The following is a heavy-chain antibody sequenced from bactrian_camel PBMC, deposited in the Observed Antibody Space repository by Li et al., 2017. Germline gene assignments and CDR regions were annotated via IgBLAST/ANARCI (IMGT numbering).Heavy chain of an antibody. CDR1: GYTRSRFC. CDR3: VADETCVRWYLPAGSADFGA. Sequence: HVQLVESGGASVQRGGSLRLSCAATGYTRSRFCMAWFRQAPGKEREGIASMFRDGSATYYSDSVKGRFTISRDNRENSVYLEMNNLKPEDTAMYYCVADETCVRWYLPAGSADFGAWGQGTQVTVS. CDR2: MFRDGSAT. J-gene: IGHJ6*01. D-gene: IGHD2*01. V-gene: IGHV3S6*01.